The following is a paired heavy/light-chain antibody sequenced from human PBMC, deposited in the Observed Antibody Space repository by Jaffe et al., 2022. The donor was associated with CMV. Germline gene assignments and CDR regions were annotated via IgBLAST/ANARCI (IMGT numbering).Light chain of an antibody. CDR2: LGS. J-gene: IGKJ2*01. CDR1: QSLLHSNGYHY. V-gene: IGKV2-28*01. Sequence: DIVMTQFPLSLPVTPGEPASISCRSTQSLLHSNGYHYLDWYLQKPGQSPQLLIYLGSTRASGVPDRFSGSGSATDFTLKISRVEAEDVGVYYCMQALQTPNTFGQGTKLEIK. CDR3: MQALQTPNT.
Heavy chain of an antibody. J-gene: IGHJ6*02. CDR2: ISYDGTQK. D-gene: IGHD2-8*01. V-gene: IGHV3-30*18. Sequence: QVQLVESGGGVVQPGRSLRLSCAASAASELTLSNYGMHWVRLAPGKGLEWVALISYDGTQKYYADSVKGRFTISRDNSKNTLYLQMDSLRAGDTAVYFCAKDMVYDYYYYYGMDVWGQGTTVTVSS. CDR3: AKDMVYDYYYYYGMDV. CDR1: ELTLSNYG.